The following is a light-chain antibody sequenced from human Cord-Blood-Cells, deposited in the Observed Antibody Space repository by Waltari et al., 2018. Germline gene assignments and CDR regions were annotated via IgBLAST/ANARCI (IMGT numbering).Light chain of an antibody. CDR1: SPHIGAGYD. V-gene: IGLV1-40*01. Sequence: QSVLTQPPSVSGAPGQRVTSSCTGSSPHIGAGYDVHWYQQLPGTAPKLLIYGNSNRPSGVPDRFSGSKSGTSASLAITGLQAEDEADYYCQSYDSSLSGSVFGGGTKLTVL. CDR3: QSYDSSLSGSV. CDR2: GNS. J-gene: IGLJ3*02.